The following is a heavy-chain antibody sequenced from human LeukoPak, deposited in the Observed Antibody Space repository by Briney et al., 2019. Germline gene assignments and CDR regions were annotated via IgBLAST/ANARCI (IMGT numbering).Heavy chain of an antibody. CDR2: LYYSGTT. CDR1: GGSISSSNYY. Sequence: SETLSLPYTVSGGSISSSNYYWAWIRRPPGKGLEWIGSLYYSGTTYYHPSLKSRVTISVDTSKHQFSLRLSSVTAADTAVYYCARECSGGSCYTAFAYWGQGTLVTVSS. J-gene: IGHJ4*02. D-gene: IGHD2-15*01. CDR3: ARECSGGSCYTAFAY. V-gene: IGHV4-39*02.